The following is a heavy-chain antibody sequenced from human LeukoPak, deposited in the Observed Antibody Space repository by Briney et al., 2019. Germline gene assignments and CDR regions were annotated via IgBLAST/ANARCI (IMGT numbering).Heavy chain of an antibody. D-gene: IGHD5-12*01. J-gene: IGHJ6*02. V-gene: IGHV4-61*01. CDR1: GGSISSSSYY. CDR3: AREPRGYSGYAYYYYGMDV. CDR2: IYYSGST. Sequence: PSETLSLTCTVSGGSISSSSYYWGWIRQPPGKGLEWIGYIYYSGSTNYNPSLKSRVTISVDTSKNQFSLKLSSVTAADTAVYYCAREPRGYSGYAYYYYGMDVWGQGTTVTVSS.